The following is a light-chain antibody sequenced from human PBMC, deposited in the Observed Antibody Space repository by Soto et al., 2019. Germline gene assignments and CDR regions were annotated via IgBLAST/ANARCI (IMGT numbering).Light chain of an antibody. J-gene: IGKJ2*01. V-gene: IGKV3-20*01. CDR2: GAS. Sequence: EIVLTQSPGTLSLSPGERATLSCRASQSFTSSYLAWYQQKPGQAPRLLIYGASSRATGIPDRFSGSGSGTDLTLNISRLETEDFAVYYCQLYGSSPPYTFGKGTKMEIK. CDR3: QLYGSSPPYT. CDR1: QSFTSSY.